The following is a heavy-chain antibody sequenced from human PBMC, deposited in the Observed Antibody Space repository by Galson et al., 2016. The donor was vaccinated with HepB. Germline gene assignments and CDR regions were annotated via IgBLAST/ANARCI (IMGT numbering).Heavy chain of an antibody. Sequence: VIPYDGSTKHYADSLRGRFTISRDNSKNTLYLQVNGLRPEDTAVYYCARQQEYRYSYSDYWGQGTLVTISS. V-gene: IGHV3-30*01. CDR3: ARQQEYRYSYSDY. J-gene: IGHJ4*02. CDR2: IPYDGSTK. D-gene: IGHD2/OR15-2a*01.